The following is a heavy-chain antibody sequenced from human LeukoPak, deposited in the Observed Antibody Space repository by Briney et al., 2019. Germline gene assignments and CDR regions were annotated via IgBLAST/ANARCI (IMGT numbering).Heavy chain of an antibody. CDR2: IHYSGNT. J-gene: IGHJ4*02. D-gene: IGHD5-24*01. Sequence: SETLSLTCAVSGGSSRSGDYFWSWIRQPPGKGLEWIGHIHYSGNTYYNPSLKSRVSISVDTSKNQFSLKLSSVTAADTAVYYCARGGRWLQFNYWGQGTLVTVSS. V-gene: IGHV4-30-4*02. CDR1: GGSSRSGDYF. CDR3: ARGGRWLQFNY.